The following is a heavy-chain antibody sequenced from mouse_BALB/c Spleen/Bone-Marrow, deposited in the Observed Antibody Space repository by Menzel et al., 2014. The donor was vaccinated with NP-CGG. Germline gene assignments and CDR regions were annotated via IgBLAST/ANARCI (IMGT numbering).Heavy chain of an antibody. CDR1: GFTFSSYT. CDR3: TRDRYYGNSFAY. D-gene: IGHD2-1*01. J-gene: IGHJ3*01. CDR2: ISGGGSYT. Sequence: EVKLMESGGGLVKPGGSLKLSCAASGFTFSSYTMSWIRQTPEKRLEWVATISGGGSYTYYPDSVKGRFTISRDNAKNTLYLQMISLKSEDTAMYYCTRDRYYGNSFAYWGQGTLVTVSA. V-gene: IGHV5-6-4*01.